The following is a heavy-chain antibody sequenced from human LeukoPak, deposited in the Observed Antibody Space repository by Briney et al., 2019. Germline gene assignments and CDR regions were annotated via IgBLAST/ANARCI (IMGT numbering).Heavy chain of an antibody. D-gene: IGHD3-10*01. CDR3: AKEQTSSGYFDC. CDR2: ISGNGGRT. Sequence: GGSLRLSCAASGFTFNNYAMSWVRQAPGKGLEWVAAISGNGGRTYYTDSVKGRFTISRDNPKNTLYLLMNSLSAEDTALYYCAKEQTSSGYFDCWGQGTLVTVSS. V-gene: IGHV3-23*01. CDR1: GFTFNNYA. J-gene: IGHJ4*02.